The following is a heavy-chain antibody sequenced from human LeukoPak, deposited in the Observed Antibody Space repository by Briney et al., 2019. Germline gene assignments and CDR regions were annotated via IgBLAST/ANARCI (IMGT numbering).Heavy chain of an antibody. D-gene: IGHD5-24*01. CDR2: IIPIFGIA. J-gene: IGHJ4*02. CDR3: ARDQEMAQGGY. Sequence: AASVKFSCKASGGTFSSYAMSWVRQAPGQGLEWMGRIIPIFGIANYAQKFQGRVTITADKSTSTAYMELSSLRSEDTAVYYCARDQEMAQGGYWGQGTLVTVSS. V-gene: IGHV1-69*04. CDR1: GGTFSSYA.